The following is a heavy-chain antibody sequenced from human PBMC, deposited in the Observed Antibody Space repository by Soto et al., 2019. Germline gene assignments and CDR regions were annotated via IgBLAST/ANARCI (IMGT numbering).Heavy chain of an antibody. CDR2: INAGNGNT. CDR3: ARDRILSSSSVGWFDP. CDR1: GYTFTSYA. J-gene: IGHJ5*02. Sequence: GPSVKVSCKASGYTFTSYAMHWVRQAPGQRLEWMGWINAGNGNTKYSQKFQGRVTITRDTSASTAYMELSSLRSEDTAVYYCARDRILSSSSVGWFDPWGQGTLVTVSS. V-gene: IGHV1-3*01. D-gene: IGHD6-6*01.